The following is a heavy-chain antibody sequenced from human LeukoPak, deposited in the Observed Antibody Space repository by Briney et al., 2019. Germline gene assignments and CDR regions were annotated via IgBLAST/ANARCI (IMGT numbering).Heavy chain of an antibody. J-gene: IGHJ5*02. CDR2: ISRSGGST. CDR3: ARAGVAARDWFDP. Sequence: PGGSLRLSCAASGFTFSSYAMSWVRQAPGKGLEWVSLISRSGGSTYYADSVKGRFTISRDNSKNTLYLQMNSLRVEDTAVYYCARAGVAARDWFDPWGQGTLVTVSS. V-gene: IGHV3-23*01. CDR1: GFTFSSYA. D-gene: IGHD2-15*01.